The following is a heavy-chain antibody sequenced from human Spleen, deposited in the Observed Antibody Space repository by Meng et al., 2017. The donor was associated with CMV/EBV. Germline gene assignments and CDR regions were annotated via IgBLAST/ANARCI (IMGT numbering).Heavy chain of an antibody. D-gene: IGHD5-18*01. CDR1: FTGYY. V-gene: IGHV1-2*02. Sequence: FTGYYMHWVRQAPGQGLEWMGWINPISGGTNYAQKFQGRVTMTRDTSISTAYMELTRLRSDDTAVYYCAGPYNVDKAMVFAYYGMDVWGQGTTVTVSS. CDR3: AGPYNVDKAMVFAYYGMDV. J-gene: IGHJ6*02. CDR2: INPISGGT.